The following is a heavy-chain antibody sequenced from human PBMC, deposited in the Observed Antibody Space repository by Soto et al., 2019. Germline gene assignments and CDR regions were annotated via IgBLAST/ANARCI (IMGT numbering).Heavy chain of an antibody. CDR2: IYHSGST. V-gene: IGHV4-30-2*01. D-gene: IGHD5-12*01. CDR1: GGSISSGGYS. Sequence: QLQLQESGSGLVKPSQTLSLTCAVSGGSISSGGYSWSWIRQPPGKGLEWIGYIYHSGSTYYNPSLKRRFTISVERSKNQFSLKPSSVTAADTAVYYCAAGGGLPRYYWGQGTLVTVSS. J-gene: IGHJ4*02. CDR3: AAGGGLPRYY.